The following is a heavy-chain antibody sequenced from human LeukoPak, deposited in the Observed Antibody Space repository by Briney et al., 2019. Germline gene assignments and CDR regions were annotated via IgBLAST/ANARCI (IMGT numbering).Heavy chain of an antibody. CDR2: IYHSGST. CDR3: ATLTYYYDTSGYSPIDY. CDR1: GYSINSGYY. Sequence: PSETLSLTCSVSGYSINSGYYWGWIRQPPGKGLEWIGSIYHSGSTYYNPSLKSRVTISVDTSKNHFSLKLSSVTAADTAVYYCATLTYYYDTSGYSPIDYWGQGTLVTVPS. J-gene: IGHJ4*02. V-gene: IGHV4-38-2*02. D-gene: IGHD3-22*01.